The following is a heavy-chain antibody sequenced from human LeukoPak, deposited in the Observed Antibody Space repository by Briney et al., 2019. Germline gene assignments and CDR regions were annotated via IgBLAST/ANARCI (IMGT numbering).Heavy chain of an antibody. CDR2: IYYSGST. J-gene: IGHJ4*02. Sequence: SETLSLTCTVSGGSISSYYWSWIRQPPGKGLEWIGYIYYSGSTNYNPSLKSRVTISVDTSKNQFSLKLSSVTAADTAVYYCARISTVGDFWSGYYLYYFDYWGQGTLVTVSS. D-gene: IGHD3-3*01. V-gene: IGHV4-59*01. CDR1: GGSISSYY. CDR3: ARISTVGDFWSGYYLYYFDY.